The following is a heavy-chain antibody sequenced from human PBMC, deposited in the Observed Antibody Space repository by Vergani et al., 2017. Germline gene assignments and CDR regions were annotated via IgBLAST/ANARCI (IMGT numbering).Heavy chain of an antibody. Sequence: QVQLVQSGAEVKKPGASVKVSCKASGYTFTGYYMHWVRQAPGQGLEWMGWINPNRGGTNYAQKVQGRVTMTRDTSISTAYMELSRLRSDDTAVYYCARERRNWVVLRSSGPGTYGMDVWGQGTTVTVSS. V-gene: IGHV1-2*02. CDR3: ARERRNWVVLRSSGPGTYGMDV. D-gene: IGHD6-19*01. CDR1: GYTFTGYY. J-gene: IGHJ6*02. CDR2: INPNRGGT.